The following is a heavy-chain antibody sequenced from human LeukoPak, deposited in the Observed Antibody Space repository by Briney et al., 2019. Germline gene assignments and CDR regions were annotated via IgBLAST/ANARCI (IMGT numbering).Heavy chain of an antibody. CDR1: GYSISSGYY. Sequence: EPSETLSLTCTVSGYSISSGYYWGWIRQPPGKGLEWIESIYHSGSTYYNPSLKSRVTISVDTSKNQFSLKLSSVTAADTAVYYCAGQLNYDSSGYYYGFDYWGQGTLVTVSS. J-gene: IGHJ4*02. CDR2: IYHSGST. CDR3: AGQLNYDSSGYYYGFDY. D-gene: IGHD3-22*01. V-gene: IGHV4-38-2*02.